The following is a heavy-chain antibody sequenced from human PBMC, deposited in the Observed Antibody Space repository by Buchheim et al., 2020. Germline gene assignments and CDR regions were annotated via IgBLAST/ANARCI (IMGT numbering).Heavy chain of an antibody. CDR2: IRYDGSNK. CDR1: GFTFGSYG. Sequence: QVQLVESGGGVVQPGRSLRLSCAASGFTFGSYGMHWVRQAPGKGLEWVAFIRYDGSNKYYADSVKGRFTISRDNSKNTLYLQMNSLRAEDTAVYYCAKNYDFWSGYYLSYYYYGMDVWGQGTT. CDR3: AKNYDFWSGYYLSYYYYGMDV. V-gene: IGHV3-30*02. D-gene: IGHD3-3*01. J-gene: IGHJ6*02.